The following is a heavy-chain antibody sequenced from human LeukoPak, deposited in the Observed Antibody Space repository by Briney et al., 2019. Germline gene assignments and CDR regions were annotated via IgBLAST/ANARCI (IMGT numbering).Heavy chain of an antibody. CDR1: GGSFSGYY. V-gene: IGHV4-34*01. J-gene: IGHJ4*02. Sequence: SETLSLTCAVYGGSFSGYYWSWIRQPPGKGLEWIGEINHSGSTNYNPSLKSRATISVDTSKNQFSLKLSSVTAADTAVYYCARHYGPFDYWGQGTLVTVSS. CDR3: ARHYGPFDY. D-gene: IGHD3-10*01. CDR2: INHSGST.